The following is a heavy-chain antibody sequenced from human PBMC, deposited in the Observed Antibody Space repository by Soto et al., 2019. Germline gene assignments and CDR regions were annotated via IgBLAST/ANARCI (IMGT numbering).Heavy chain of an antibody. J-gene: IGHJ4*02. D-gene: IGHD6-13*01. CDR2: IYYSGST. CDR1: GGSISSYY. V-gene: IGHV4-59*12. CDR3: ARGVAAAGSLTFDY. Sequence: PSETLSLTCTVSGGSISSYYWSWIRQPPGKGLEWIGYIYYSGSTNYNPSLKSRVTISVDRSKNQFSLKLSSVTAADTAVYYCARGVAAAGSLTFDYWGQGTLVTVSS.